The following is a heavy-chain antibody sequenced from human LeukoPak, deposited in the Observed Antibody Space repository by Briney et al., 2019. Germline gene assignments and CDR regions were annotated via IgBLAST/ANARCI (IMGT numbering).Heavy chain of an antibody. J-gene: IGHJ3*02. D-gene: IGHD2-21*02. CDR3: ARTWGLASCAGDCLHDAFDI. Sequence: GASVKVSCKASVYTFTFYYIHWVRQAPGHELEWMGWIYPNSGGTNYAQKFQGRVTMTRDTSITTAYMELSRLRSDDTAMYYCARTWGLASCAGDCLHDAFDIWGQGTMVTVSS. CDR2: IYPNSGGT. V-gene: IGHV1-2*02. CDR1: VYTFTFYY.